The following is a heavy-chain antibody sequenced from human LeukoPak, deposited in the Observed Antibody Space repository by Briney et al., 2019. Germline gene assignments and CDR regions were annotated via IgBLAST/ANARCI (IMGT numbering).Heavy chain of an antibody. D-gene: IGHD3-10*01. V-gene: IGHV1-18*01. Sequence: ASVKVSCKASGYTFTNYGITWVRQAPGQGLEWMGWINAYNGNTNYVQKLQGRVIMNTDTSTSTAYMELRSLRSADTAVYYCARATGRFGELYPFDYWGQGTLVTVSS. J-gene: IGHJ4*02. CDR3: ARATGRFGELYPFDY. CDR2: INAYNGNT. CDR1: GYTFTNYG.